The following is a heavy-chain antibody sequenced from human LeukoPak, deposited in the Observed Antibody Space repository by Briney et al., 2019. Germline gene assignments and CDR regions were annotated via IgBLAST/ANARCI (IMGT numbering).Heavy chain of an antibody. Sequence: SETLSLTCTVSGGSISSYFWSWIRQPPGKGLEWIGYIYYSGSTNYNPSLKSRVTISLDTSENQFSLKLSSVTAAATAVYYCARLRASTVATINYYYYGMDVWGQGTTVTVSS. V-gene: IGHV4-59*08. CDR2: IYYSGST. CDR3: ARLRASTVATINYYYYGMDV. J-gene: IGHJ6*02. CDR1: GGSISSYF. D-gene: IGHD5-12*01.